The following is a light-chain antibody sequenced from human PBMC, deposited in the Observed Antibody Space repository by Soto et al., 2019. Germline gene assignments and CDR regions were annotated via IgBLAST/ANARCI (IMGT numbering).Light chain of an antibody. CDR3: QQRSNWPR. Sequence: EIVLTQSPATLSLSPGERATLSCRASQSVSSYLAWYQQKPGQAPRLLIHDASNRATGIPARFSGSGSGTDFTLTISSLEPEDFAVYYCQQRSNWPRFGQGTKVEIK. CDR1: QSVSSY. V-gene: IGKV3-11*01. CDR2: DAS. J-gene: IGKJ1*01.